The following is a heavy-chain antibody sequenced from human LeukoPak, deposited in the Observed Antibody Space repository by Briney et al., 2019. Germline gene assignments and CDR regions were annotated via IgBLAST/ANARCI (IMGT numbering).Heavy chain of an antibody. V-gene: IGHV5-51*01. D-gene: IGHD3-22*01. J-gene: IGHJ4*02. CDR2: INPVDSDT. CDR3: ERGSVYSYY. CDR1: GYSLTPYW. Sequence: GESLKISCKGSGYSLTPYWIGWVRQMPGKGLEWLGIINPVDSDTRYSPSFQGQVTISADKSISTAYLQWSSLKASDTAMYYCERGSVYSYYSGQGTLVTVSS.